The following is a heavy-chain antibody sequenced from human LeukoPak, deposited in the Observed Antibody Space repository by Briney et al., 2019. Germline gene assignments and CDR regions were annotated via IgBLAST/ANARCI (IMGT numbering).Heavy chain of an antibody. CDR3: AKDHSPFDY. Sequence: GRSLRLSCAASGFTFSSYGMHWVRQAPGKGLEWVAVISYDGSNKYYADSVRGRFTISRDNSKNTLYLQMNSLRAEDTAVYYCAKDHSPFDYWGQGTLVTVSS. CDR2: ISYDGSNK. V-gene: IGHV3-30*18. D-gene: IGHD6-13*01. CDR1: GFTFSSYG. J-gene: IGHJ4*02.